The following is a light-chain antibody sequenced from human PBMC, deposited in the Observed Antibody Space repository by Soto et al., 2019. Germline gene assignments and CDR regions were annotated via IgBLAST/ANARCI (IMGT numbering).Light chain of an antibody. Sequence: QPVLTQPPSVSGTPGQRVTISCSGSSSNIGSKSVSWYQHLPQTAPKLLIYGNSNRPSGVPDRFSGSKSGTSASLAITGLQAEDEADYYCQSYDSSLSGAVFGGGTQLTVL. V-gene: IGLV1-40*01. CDR3: QSYDSSLSGAV. CDR1: SSNIGSKS. J-gene: IGLJ7*01. CDR2: GNS.